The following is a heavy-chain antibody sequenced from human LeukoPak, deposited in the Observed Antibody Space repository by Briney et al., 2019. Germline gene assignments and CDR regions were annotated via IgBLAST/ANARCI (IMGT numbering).Heavy chain of an antibody. J-gene: IGHJ4*02. CDR2: ISSSSSTI. CDR1: GFTFSSHS. V-gene: IGHV3-48*01. D-gene: IGHD2-21*01. Sequence: PGGSLRLSRAASGFTFSSHSMNWVRQAPGKGLEWVSYISSSSSTIYYADSVKGRFTISRDNAKNSLYLQMNSLRAEDTAVYYCAKTRGSNCWSGGFDYWGQGTLVTVSS. CDR3: AKTRGSNCWSGGFDY.